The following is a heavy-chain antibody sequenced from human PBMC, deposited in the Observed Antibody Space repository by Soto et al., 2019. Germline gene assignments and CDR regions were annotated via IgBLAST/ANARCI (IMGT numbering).Heavy chain of an antibody. CDR1: GYTFTGYF. CDR2: INPNSGAT. D-gene: IGHD3-3*01. J-gene: IGHJ5*02. V-gene: IGHV1-2*02. CDR3: ASGGGTILAPLP. Sequence: QVQLVQSGAEVKKPGASVKVSCKASGYTFTGYFMHWVRQAPGQGLEWMGWINPNSGATKYAQKFRGRVTLSRDTSIRTAYMELTGLRSDDTAVYYCASGGGTILAPLPWGQGTQVTVSS.